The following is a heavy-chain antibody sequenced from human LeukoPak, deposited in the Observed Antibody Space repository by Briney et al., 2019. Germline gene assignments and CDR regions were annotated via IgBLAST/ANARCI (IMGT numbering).Heavy chain of an antibody. D-gene: IGHD6-13*01. J-gene: IGHJ4*02. CDR1: GGSISSYY. CDR3: ARTAAAADY. Sequence: SETLSLTCTVSGGSISSYYWSWIRQPPGKGLEWIGSIYYSGSTYYNPSLKSRVTISVDTSKNQFSLKLSSVTAADTAVYYCARTAAAADYWGQGTLVTVSP. CDR2: IYYSGST. V-gene: IGHV4-39*07.